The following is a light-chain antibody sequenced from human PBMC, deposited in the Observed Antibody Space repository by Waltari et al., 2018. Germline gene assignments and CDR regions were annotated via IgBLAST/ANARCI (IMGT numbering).Light chain of an antibody. CDR2: GTS. J-gene: IGKJ4*01. CDR1: QSVTSIS. Sequence: EIVLTQSPGTLSFSPGKRAPLSCRASQSVTSISLPWYQQKLGQAPRLLIYGTSSRATGIPDRFSGSGSGTDFTLTISRLEPEDFAVYYCQQYDGEVVTFGGGTKVEI. V-gene: IGKV3-20*01. CDR3: QQYDGEVVT.